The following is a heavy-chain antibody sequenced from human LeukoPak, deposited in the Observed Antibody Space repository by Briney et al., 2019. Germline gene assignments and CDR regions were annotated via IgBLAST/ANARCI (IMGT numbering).Heavy chain of an antibody. D-gene: IGHD5-12*01. Sequence: GGSLRLSCAASGFTFSSYAMSWVRQAPGKGLEWVSAISGSGGSTSYADSVKGRFTISRDNSKNTLYLQMNSLRAEDTAVYYRAKGEWLRFFDPWGQGTLVTVSS. CDR2: ISGSGGST. CDR3: AKGEWLRFFDP. J-gene: IGHJ5*02. CDR1: GFTFSSYA. V-gene: IGHV3-23*01.